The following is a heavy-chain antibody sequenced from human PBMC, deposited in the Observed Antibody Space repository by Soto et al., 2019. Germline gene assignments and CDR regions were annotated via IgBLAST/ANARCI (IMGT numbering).Heavy chain of an antibody. J-gene: IGHJ3*02. V-gene: IGHV3-23*01. CDR2: IGGSGGST. CDR3: AKYCNNYDISSGRSDAFDI. CDR1: GVTFCSYA. Sequence: GGYLRLSCAASGVTFCSYAMSWVRQAPGKGLEWVAVIGGSGGSTYYADSVKGRFTISRDNSKNTLYLQMSSLRSDDTAVYYCAKYCNNYDISSGRSDAFDIWGRGTVVTVSS. D-gene: IGHD3-3*01.